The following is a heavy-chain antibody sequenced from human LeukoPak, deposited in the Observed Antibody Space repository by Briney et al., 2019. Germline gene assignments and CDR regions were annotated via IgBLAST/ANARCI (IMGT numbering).Heavy chain of an antibody. V-gene: IGHV3-23*01. CDR1: GFTFSSHA. CDR3: ARHGSWSFDY. J-gene: IGHJ4*02. Sequence: GGSLRLSCTASGFTFSSHAMSWVRQAPGKGLEWVSAITSVSGSNVYYTDSLKGLFTSSRDNSKNTLYLHMNSLRAEDTAVYYCARHGSWSFDYWGQGTLLTVSA. D-gene: IGHD6-13*01. CDR2: ITSVSGSNV.